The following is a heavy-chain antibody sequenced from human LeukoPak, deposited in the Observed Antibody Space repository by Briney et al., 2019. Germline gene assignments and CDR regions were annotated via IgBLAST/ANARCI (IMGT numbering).Heavy chain of an antibody. V-gene: IGHV3-23*01. CDR1: GFTFSSYA. J-gene: IGHJ3*02. D-gene: IGHD3-10*01. CDR3: AKWKLLWSGESDDAFDI. CDR2: ISGSGGST. Sequence: GGSLRLSCAASGFTFSSYAMSWVRQAPGKGLEWVSAISGSGGSTYYADSVKGRFTISRDNSKNALYLQMNSLRAEDTAVYYCAKWKLLWSGESDDAFDIWGQGTMVTVSS.